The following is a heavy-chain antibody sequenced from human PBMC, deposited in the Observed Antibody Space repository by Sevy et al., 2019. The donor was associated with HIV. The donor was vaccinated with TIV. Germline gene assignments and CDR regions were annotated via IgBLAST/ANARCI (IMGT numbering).Heavy chain of an antibody. V-gene: IGHV5-51*01. Sequence: GESLKISCKISGYTFTNYWIAWVRLMPGRGLEWMGVIHPADSDTRYSPSFQGHVTISAAQSTSTTYLQWSSLEASDSAMYYCTRHRPFTDDILTGYLDYWGQGTLVTVSS. J-gene: IGHJ4*02. CDR2: IHPADSDT. CDR1: GYTFTNYW. D-gene: IGHD3-9*01. CDR3: TRHRPFTDDILTGYLDY.